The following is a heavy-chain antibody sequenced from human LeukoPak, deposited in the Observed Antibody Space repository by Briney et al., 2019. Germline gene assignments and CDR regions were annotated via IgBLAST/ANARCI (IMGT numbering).Heavy chain of an antibody. V-gene: IGHV4-4*07. Sequence: PSETLSLTCTVSGGAISNNYWTWIRQPAGKGLEYIGRIYSSGSTHYNPSLKSRVTMSVDTSKNQFSLKLTSVTVADTALYYCARDRGFSSDHGGWFDPWGQGTLVTVSS. J-gene: IGHJ5*02. CDR1: GGAISNNY. CDR2: IYSSGST. D-gene: IGHD6-19*01. CDR3: ARDRGFSSDHGGWFDP.